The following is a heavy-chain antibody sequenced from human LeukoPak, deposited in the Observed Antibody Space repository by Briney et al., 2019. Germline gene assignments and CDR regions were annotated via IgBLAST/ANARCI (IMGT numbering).Heavy chain of an antibody. CDR3: AREVPSPSGNYLHAFDI. CDR2: INPSGGST. J-gene: IGHJ3*02. D-gene: IGHD1-26*01. CDR1: GYTFTSYY. V-gene: IGHV1-46*03. Sequence: ASVKVSCKASGYTFTSYYMHWVRQAPGQGLEWMGIINPSGGSTSYAQKFQGRVTMTRDTSTSTVYMELSSLRSEDTAVYYCAREVPSPSGNYLHAFDIWGQGTMVTVTS.